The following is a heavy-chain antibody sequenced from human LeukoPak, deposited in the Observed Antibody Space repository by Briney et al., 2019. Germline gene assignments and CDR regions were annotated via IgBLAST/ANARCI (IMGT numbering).Heavy chain of an antibody. V-gene: IGHV1-8*03. J-gene: IGHJ6*03. D-gene: IGHD3-16*01. CDR3: ARDSRWGGMYYMDV. CDR2: MNPNSGNT. CDR1: GYTFTSYD. Sequence: VASVKVSCKASGYTFTSYDINCVRQATGQGLEWMGWMNPNSGNTGYAQKFQGRVTITRNTSISTAYMELSSLRSEDTAVYYCARDSRWGGMYYMDVWGKGTTVTVSS.